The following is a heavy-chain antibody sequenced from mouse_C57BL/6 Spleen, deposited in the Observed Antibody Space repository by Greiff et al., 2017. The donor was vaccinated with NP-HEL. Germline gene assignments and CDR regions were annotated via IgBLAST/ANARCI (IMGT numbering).Heavy chain of an antibody. J-gene: IGHJ2*01. CDR2: INPSTGGT. CDR1: GYSFTGYY. D-gene: IGHD1-1*01. Sequence: EVQLQQSGPELAKPGASVKISCKASGYSFTGYYMNWVKQSPEKSLEWIGEINPSTGGTTYNQKFKAKATLTVDKSSSTAYMQLKSLTSEDSAVYYCARSPDYYGSSYRLYFDYWGQGTTLTVSS. V-gene: IGHV1-42*01. CDR3: ARSPDYYGSSYRLYFDY.